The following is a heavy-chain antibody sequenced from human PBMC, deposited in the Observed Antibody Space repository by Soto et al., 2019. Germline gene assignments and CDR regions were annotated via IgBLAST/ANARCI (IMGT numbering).Heavy chain of an antibody. CDR2: IKQDGSEK. J-gene: IGHJ4*02. D-gene: IGHD3-10*01. CDR1: GFTFSSYW. Sequence: GGSLRLSCAASGFTFSSYWMSWVRRAPGKGLEWVANIKQDGSEKYYVDSAKGRFTISRDNAKNSLYLQMNSLRAEDTAVYYCASDKTYYYGSGSYSYWGQGTLVTVSS. CDR3: ASDKTYYYGSGSYSY. V-gene: IGHV3-7*03.